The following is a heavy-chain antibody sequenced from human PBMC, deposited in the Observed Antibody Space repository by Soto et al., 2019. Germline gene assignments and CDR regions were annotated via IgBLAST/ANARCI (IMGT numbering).Heavy chain of an antibody. CDR1: GFPFINYA. CDR3: AKVPDGVNSNSPYH. Sequence: EVQLLGSGGGLVQPGESLKLACAASGFPFINYAMSWVRQAPGKGLEWVSTTGGGIGPYYADSVKGRFTISRDNPKNTLYLQMNSLRVEDTAVYYCAKVPDGVNSNSPYHWGQGTLVTVSS. J-gene: IGHJ5*02. CDR2: TTGGGIGP. D-gene: IGHD2-8*02. V-gene: IGHV3-23*01.